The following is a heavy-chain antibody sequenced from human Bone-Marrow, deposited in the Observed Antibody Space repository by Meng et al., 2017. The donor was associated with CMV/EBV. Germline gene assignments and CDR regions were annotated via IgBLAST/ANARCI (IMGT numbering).Heavy chain of an antibody. Sequence: VSGGSVSSGSYYWSWIRQPPGKGLEWIGYIYYSGRTNYNPSLKSRVTISVDTSKNQFSLKLSSVTAADTAVYYCARSGAPGYWYFDLWGRGTLVTVSS. J-gene: IGHJ2*01. D-gene: IGHD3-10*01. CDR3: ARSGAPGYWYFDL. CDR1: GGSVSSGSYY. CDR2: IYYSGRT. V-gene: IGHV4-61*01.